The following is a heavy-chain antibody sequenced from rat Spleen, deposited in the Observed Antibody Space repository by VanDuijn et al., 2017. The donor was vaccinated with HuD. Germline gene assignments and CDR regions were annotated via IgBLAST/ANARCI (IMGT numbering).Heavy chain of an antibody. CDR2: ILYDDNNI. Sequence: EVQLVESGGGLVQPGRSLKFSCAASGFTFSDYAMAWVRQTPKKGLEWVATILYDDNNIFYRDSVKGRFTISRDNAKSTLYLQMDSLKSEDTATYYCARHPQLGTFWYFDFWGQGVMVTVSS. J-gene: IGHJ2*01. D-gene: IGHD3-4*01. V-gene: IGHV5-17*01. CDR1: GFTFSDYA. CDR3: ARHPQLGTFWYFDF.